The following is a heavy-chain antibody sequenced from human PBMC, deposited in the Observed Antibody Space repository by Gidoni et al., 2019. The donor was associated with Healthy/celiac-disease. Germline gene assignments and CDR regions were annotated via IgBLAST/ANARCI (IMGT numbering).Heavy chain of an antibody. Sequence: EAQLVESGGGLVKPGGSLRLSCAASASTFSTYSMNWVRQAPGKGLELVSSISSSSSYIYYADSVKGRFTISRDNAKNSLYLQMNSLRAEDTAVYYFAGDWYDGTLDYWGQGTLVTVSS. CDR3: AGDWYDGTLDY. J-gene: IGHJ4*02. CDR2: ISSSSSYI. V-gene: IGHV3-21*01. D-gene: IGHD3-3*01. CDR1: ASTFSTYS.